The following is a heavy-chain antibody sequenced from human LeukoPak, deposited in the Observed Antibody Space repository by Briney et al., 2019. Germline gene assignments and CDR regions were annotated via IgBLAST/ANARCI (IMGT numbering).Heavy chain of an antibody. J-gene: IGHJ4*02. V-gene: IGHV4-59*08. CDR1: GGAISSYY. D-gene: IGHD4-17*01. CDR2: IYYSGST. Sequence: SETQSLTCTVSGGAISSYYWSWIRQPPGKGLEWIGYIYYSGSTSYNPSLKSRVTISVDTSKNQFSLNLGSVTAADTAVYYCARHGDYGDYFDYWGQGTLVTVSS. CDR3: ARHGDYGDYFDY.